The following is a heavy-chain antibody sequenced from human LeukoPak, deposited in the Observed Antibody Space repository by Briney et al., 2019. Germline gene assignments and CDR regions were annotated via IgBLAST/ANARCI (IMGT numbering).Heavy chain of an antibody. V-gene: IGHV4-61*02. Sequence: SETLSLTCTVSGGSISSGSYYWSWIRQPAGKGPEWIGRIYTSGSTNYNPSLKSRVTISVDTSKNQFSLKLSSVTAADTAVYYCARDLGYSYGYYYYYYMDVWGKGTTVTVSS. CDR3: ARDLGYSYGYYYYYYMDV. J-gene: IGHJ6*03. CDR1: GGSISSGSYY. D-gene: IGHD5-18*01. CDR2: IYTSGST.